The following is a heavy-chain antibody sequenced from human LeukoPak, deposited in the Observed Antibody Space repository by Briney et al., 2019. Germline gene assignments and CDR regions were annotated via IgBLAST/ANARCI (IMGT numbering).Heavy chain of an antibody. D-gene: IGHD6-13*01. CDR2: IRKDGSDI. CDR3: ASDTSPRIAAIYYYAFDI. Sequence: GGSLRLSCAASGFTFSDYYMSWVRQAPGKGGEWGANIRKDGSDIHYVDSVRGGFTISRDNAKHSLYLEISSLRGEDTSLYSCASDTSPRIAAIYYYAFDIWGQRTMVTVSS. CDR1: GFTFSDYY. V-gene: IGHV3-7*01. J-gene: IGHJ3*02.